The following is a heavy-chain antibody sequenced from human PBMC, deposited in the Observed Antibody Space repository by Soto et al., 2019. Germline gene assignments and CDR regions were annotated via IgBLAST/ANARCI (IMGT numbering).Heavy chain of an antibody. CDR3: ARGSVVAATLFDY. D-gene: IGHD2-15*01. CDR1: GDSITSGESY. Sequence: SETLSLTCTVSGDSITSGESYWSWIRQPPGKGLEWIGYIYYSGSTYYNPSLKSRVTISVDTSKNQFSLKLSSVTAADTAVYYCARGSVVAATLFDYWGQGTLVTVSS. CDR2: IYYSGST. J-gene: IGHJ4*02. V-gene: IGHV4-30-4*01.